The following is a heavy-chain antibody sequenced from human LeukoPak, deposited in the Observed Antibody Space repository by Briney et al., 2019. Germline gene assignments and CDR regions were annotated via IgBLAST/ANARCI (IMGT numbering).Heavy chain of an antibody. CDR1: GFTFSNYA. CDR3: AKANYDILTGYYGKYYFDY. D-gene: IGHD3-9*01. Sequence: PGGSLRLSCAASGFTFSNYAMSWVRQAPGKGLEWVSAISGSGGSTYYADPVKGRFTISRDNSKNTLYLQMNSLRAEDTAVYYCAKANYDILTGYYGKYYFDYWGQGTLVTVSS. V-gene: IGHV3-23*01. J-gene: IGHJ4*02. CDR2: ISGSGGST.